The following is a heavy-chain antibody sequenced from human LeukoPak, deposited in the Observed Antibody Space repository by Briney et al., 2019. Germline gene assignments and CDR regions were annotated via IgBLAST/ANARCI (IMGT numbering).Heavy chain of an antibody. J-gene: IGHJ5*02. V-gene: IGHV3-30*04. CDR3: AREEVATNWIDP. CDR2: ISYDGSNK. CDR1: GFTFSSYA. D-gene: IGHD5-12*01. Sequence: AGGSLRLSCAASGFTFSSYAMHWVRQAPGKGLEWVAVISYDGSNKYYADSVKGRFTISRDNSKNTLYLQMNSLRAEDTAVYYCAREEVATNWIDPWGQGTLVTVSS.